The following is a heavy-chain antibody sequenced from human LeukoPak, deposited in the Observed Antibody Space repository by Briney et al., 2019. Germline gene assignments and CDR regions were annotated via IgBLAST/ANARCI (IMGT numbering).Heavy chain of an antibody. CDR1: GGSISSYY. CDR3: ALVATITALFDY. V-gene: IGHV4-59*01. J-gene: IGHJ4*02. Sequence: PSETLSPTCTVSGGSISSYYWSWIRQPPGKGLEWIGYIYYSGSTNYNPSLKSRVTISVDTSKNQFSLKLSSVTAADTAVYYCALVATITALFDYWGQGTLVTVSS. D-gene: IGHD5-12*01. CDR2: IYYSGST.